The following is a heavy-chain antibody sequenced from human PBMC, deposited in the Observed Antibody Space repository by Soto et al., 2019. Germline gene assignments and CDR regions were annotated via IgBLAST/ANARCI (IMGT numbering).Heavy chain of an antibody. CDR3: ARGSGYSSSWPFDY. CDR1: GGSISSVGYY. Sequence: QVQLQESGPGLVKPSQTLSLTCTVSGGSISSVGYYWSWIRQHPGKGLEWIGYIYYSGSTYYNPSLKSRVTISVDTSKNQFSLKLSSVTAADTAVYYCARGSGYSSSWPFDYWGQGTLVTVSS. J-gene: IGHJ4*02. V-gene: IGHV4-31*03. CDR2: IYYSGST. D-gene: IGHD6-13*01.